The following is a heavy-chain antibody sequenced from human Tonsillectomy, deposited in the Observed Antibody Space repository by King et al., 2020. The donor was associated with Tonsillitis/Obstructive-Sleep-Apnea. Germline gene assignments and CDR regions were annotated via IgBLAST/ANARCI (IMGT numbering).Heavy chain of an antibody. CDR3: AGQTQGVRGENDALDI. Sequence: LQLQESGPGQVKPSETLSLTCTVSGGSISSSSNYWGWIRQPPGKGLEWIGSIYYGARTYYNPSLKSRVTISVDTSKNQFSLRLSSWTAADTAVYYCAGQTQGVRGENDALDIWGQGTMVTVSS. CDR2: IYYGART. J-gene: IGHJ3*02. CDR1: GGSISSSSNY. V-gene: IGHV4-39*01. D-gene: IGHD3-10*01.